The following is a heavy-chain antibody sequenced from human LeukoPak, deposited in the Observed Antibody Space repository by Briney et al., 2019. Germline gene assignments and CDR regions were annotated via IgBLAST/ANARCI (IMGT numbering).Heavy chain of an antibody. V-gene: IGHV3-48*03. CDR1: GFTFSNYE. D-gene: IGHD1-26*01. CDR2: IGSSGSTI. CDR3: ARDLSRWEPASG. J-gene: IGHJ4*02. Sequence: QPGGSLRLSCAASGFTFSNYEMHWVRQAPRKGLEWVSFIGSSGSTIYYADSVKGRFTISRDNAKNSLYLQMNSLRAQDTAVYYCARDLSRWEPASGWGQGTLVTVSS.